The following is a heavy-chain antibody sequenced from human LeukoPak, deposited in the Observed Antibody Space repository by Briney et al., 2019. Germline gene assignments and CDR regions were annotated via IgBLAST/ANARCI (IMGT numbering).Heavy chain of an antibody. CDR2: INQDGSER. CDR3: ARAVAARSFYFDY. D-gene: IGHD4-23*01. Sequence: GGSLRLSCAASGFTFSTYWMSWVRQAPGKGLEWVANINQDGSERYLVDSVKGRFTISRDNVKNSLFLQMNSLRAEDTAVYYCARAVAARSFYFDYWGQGTLVTVSS. V-gene: IGHV3-7*01. J-gene: IGHJ4*02. CDR1: GFTFSTYW.